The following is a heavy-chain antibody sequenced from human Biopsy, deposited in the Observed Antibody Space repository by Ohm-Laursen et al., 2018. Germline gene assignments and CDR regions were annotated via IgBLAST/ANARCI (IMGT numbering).Heavy chain of an antibody. Sequence: SDTLSLTCTVSGGSFTGHYWSRIRQPPGKGLEWIGHIYYSVMTNYNPSLQSRVSISVDTSRNQVSLTLSSVTAADTAVYYCARDSGILNYGNFKYYHYYGMDVWGQGTKVTVSS. CDR1: GGSFTGHY. CDR2: IYYSVMT. J-gene: IGHJ6*02. V-gene: IGHV4-59*11. D-gene: IGHD4-11*01. CDR3: ARDSGILNYGNFKYYHYYGMDV.